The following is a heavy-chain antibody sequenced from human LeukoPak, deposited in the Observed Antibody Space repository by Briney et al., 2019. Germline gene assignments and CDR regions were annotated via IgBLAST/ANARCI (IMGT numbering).Heavy chain of an antibody. Sequence: KPGGSLRLSCAASGFTFSSYSMNWVRQAPGKGLEWVSSISSSSSYIYYADSVKGRFTISRDNSKNTLYLQMNSLRAEDTAVYYCAKDLAISPQRRIYGMDVWGQGTTVTVSS. V-gene: IGHV3-21*04. CDR1: GFTFSSYS. D-gene: IGHD2-21*01. CDR3: AKDLAISPQRRIYGMDV. CDR2: ISSSSSYI. J-gene: IGHJ6*02.